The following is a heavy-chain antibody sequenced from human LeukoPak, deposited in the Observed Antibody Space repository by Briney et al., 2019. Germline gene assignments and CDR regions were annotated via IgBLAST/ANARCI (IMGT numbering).Heavy chain of an antibody. D-gene: IGHD2-15*01. Sequence: GASVKVSCKASGYTFTSYYMHWVRQAPGQGLEWMGIINPSGGSTSYAQKFQGRVTMTRDTSTSTVYMELSSLRSEDTAVYYCARDRSVVVVAATRGNWFDPWGRGTLVTVSS. CDR2: INPSGGST. CDR3: ARDRSVVVVAATRGNWFDP. V-gene: IGHV1-46*01. CDR1: GYTFTSYY. J-gene: IGHJ5*02.